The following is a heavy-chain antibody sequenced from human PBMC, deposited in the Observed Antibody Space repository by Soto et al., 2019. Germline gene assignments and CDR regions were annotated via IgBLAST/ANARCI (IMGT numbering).Heavy chain of an antibody. Sequence: EVQLLESGGGLVQPGGSLRLSCAASGFTFSSYAMSWVRQAPGKGLEWVSAISGSGGSTYYADSVKGRFTISRDNSKNTRYLQMNSMRAEDTAVYYCAKDHSSGWYLAGEYVQHWGQGTLVTVSS. CDR1: GFTFSSYA. CDR3: AKDHSSGWYLAGEYVQH. D-gene: IGHD6-19*01. J-gene: IGHJ1*01. V-gene: IGHV3-23*01. CDR2: ISGSGGST.